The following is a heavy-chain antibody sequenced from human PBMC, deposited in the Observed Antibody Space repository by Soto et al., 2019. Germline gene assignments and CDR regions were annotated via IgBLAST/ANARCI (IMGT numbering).Heavy chain of an antibody. J-gene: IGHJ4*02. V-gene: IGHV3-74*01. CDR3: VRDDIGLGIGY. CDR1: GFRFSSYW. Sequence: EVQLVESGGGLVQPGGSLRLSCAASGFRFSSYWMHWVRQPPGKGLVWVSHINGGGSRTSYADSVKGRFTISRDNAKNTLYLQMNSLRVEDTAVYSCVRDDIGLGIGYWGLGTLVIVSS. CDR2: INGGGSRT.